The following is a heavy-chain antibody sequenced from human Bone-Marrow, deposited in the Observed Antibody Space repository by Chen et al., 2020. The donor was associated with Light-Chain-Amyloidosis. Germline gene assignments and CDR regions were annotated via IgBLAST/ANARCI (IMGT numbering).Heavy chain of an antibody. CDR2: IYPGDSVT. J-gene: IGHJ4*02. CDR3: ARHQYYYGSGSYWVDY. Sequence: EVQLVQSGAEVKKPGESLKISCKGSGYSLTSYWIGWVRQMPGKGLEWMGIIYPGDSVTRDIPSFQGQVTISADKSISTAYLQWSSLKASDTSMYYCARHQYYYGSGSYWVDYWGQGTLVTVSS. V-gene: IGHV5-51*01. D-gene: IGHD3-10*01. CDR1: GYSLTSYW.